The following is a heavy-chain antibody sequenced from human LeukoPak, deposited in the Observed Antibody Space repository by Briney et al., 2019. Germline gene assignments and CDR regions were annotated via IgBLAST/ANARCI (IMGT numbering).Heavy chain of an antibody. D-gene: IGHD3-22*01. J-gene: IGHJ1*01. CDR3: ARAPGDSSGYYAIVKYFQH. V-gene: IGHV4-34*01. Sequence: PSETLSLTCAVYGGSFSGYYWSWIRQPPGKGLEWIGEINHSGSTNYNPSLKSRVTISVDKSKNQFPLKLSSVTAADTAVYYCARAPGDSSGYYAIVKYFQHWGQGTLVTVSS. CDR1: GGSFSGYY. CDR2: INHSGST.